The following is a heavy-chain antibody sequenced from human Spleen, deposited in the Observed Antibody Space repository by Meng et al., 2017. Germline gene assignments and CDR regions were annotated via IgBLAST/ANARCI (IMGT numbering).Heavy chain of an antibody. D-gene: IGHD4-11*01. Sequence: QVQLPHGGAGLLKPSETLSLTCAVYGGSFSGYYWSWIRQPPGKGLEWIGEINHSGSTNYNPSLESRATISVDTSQNNLSLKLSSVTAADSAVYYCARGPTTMAHDFDYWGQGTLVTVSS. V-gene: IGHV4-34*02. CDR3: ARGPTTMAHDFDY. CDR2: INHSGST. CDR1: GGSFSGYY. J-gene: IGHJ4*02.